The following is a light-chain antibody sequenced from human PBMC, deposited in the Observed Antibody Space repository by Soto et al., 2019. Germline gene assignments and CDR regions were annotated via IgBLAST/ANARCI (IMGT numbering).Light chain of an antibody. Sequence: EIVLAQSPGTLSLSPGERATLSCRASQSVSSSYLAWFQQKPGQAPRLLIYDASSRDTGIPDRFSGSGSGTDFTLTISRLEPEDFAVYHWQHYDTSRWTFGQGTSVEV. CDR1: QSVSSSY. V-gene: IGKV3-20*01. CDR2: DAS. J-gene: IGKJ1*01. CDR3: QHYDTSRWT.